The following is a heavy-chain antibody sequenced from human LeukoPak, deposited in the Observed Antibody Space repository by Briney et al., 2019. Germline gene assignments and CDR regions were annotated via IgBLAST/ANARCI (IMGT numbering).Heavy chain of an antibody. V-gene: IGHV3-7*01. D-gene: IGHD3-3*01. J-gene: IGHJ4*02. CDR2: TKPHRREK. CDR1: RFTFSSYW. CDR3: ARERGGAVIHDFDY. Sequence: PGGSLRLSCAAPRFTFSSYWMRWVRQALGKGVEWVAPTKPHRREKSSVYSVKSRFTISRDNATNSLYPQIYSLRAEETAVYYWARERGGAVIHDFDYWCQGTLVTVSS.